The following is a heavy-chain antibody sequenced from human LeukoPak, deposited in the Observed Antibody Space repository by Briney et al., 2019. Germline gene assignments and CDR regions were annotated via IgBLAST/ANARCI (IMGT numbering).Heavy chain of an antibody. D-gene: IGHD3-22*01. CDR3: ARTYYYDSSGANDAFDI. V-gene: IGHV1-2*04. Sequence: ASVKVSCKASGYTFTGYYVHWVRQAPGQGLEWMGWINPNSGGTNYAQKFQGWVTMTRDTSISTAYMELSRLRSDDTAVYYCARTYYYDSSGANDAFDIWGQGTMVTVSS. CDR1: GYTFTGYY. J-gene: IGHJ3*02. CDR2: INPNSGGT.